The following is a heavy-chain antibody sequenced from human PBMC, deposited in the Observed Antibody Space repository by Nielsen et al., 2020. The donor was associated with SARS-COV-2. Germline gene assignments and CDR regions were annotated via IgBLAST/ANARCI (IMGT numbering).Heavy chain of an antibody. CDR2: MNPNSGNT. Sequence: ASVKVSCKASGYTFTSYDINWVRQAHGQGLEWMGWMNPNSGNTGYAQKFQGRVTMTRNTSISTAYMELSSLRSEDTAVYYCAREVKDSGGSSGGFDYWGQGTLVTVSS. CDR3: AREVKDSGGSSGGFDY. V-gene: IGHV1-8*01. D-gene: IGHD2-15*01. J-gene: IGHJ4*02. CDR1: GYTFTSYD.